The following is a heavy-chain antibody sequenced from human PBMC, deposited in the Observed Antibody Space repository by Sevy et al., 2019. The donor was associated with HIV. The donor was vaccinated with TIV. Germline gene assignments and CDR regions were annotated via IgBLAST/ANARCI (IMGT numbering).Heavy chain of an antibody. V-gene: IGHV4-59*01. CDR1: GGSISSYY. D-gene: IGHD3-3*01. CDR3: ARGVGYDFWSGYYENDYYYYRMDV. CDR2: IYYSGST. J-gene: IGHJ6*02. Sequence: SETLSLTCTVSGGSISSYYWSWIRQPPGKGLEWIGYIYYSGSTNYNPSLKSRVTISVDTSKNQFSLKLSSVTAADTAVYYCARGVGYDFWSGYYENDYYYYRMDVWGQGTTVTVSS.